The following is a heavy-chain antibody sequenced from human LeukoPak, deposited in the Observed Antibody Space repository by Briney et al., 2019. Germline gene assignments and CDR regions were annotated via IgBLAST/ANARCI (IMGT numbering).Heavy chain of an antibody. J-gene: IGHJ4*02. D-gene: IGHD3-22*01. Sequence: GGSLRLSCAASGFTFSSYAMSWVRQAPGKGLEWVAVIWYDGSNKWYADSVKGRFTISRDNSKNTLYLQMDSLRAEDTAVYYCARARNNYDSSGYSALDCWGQGTLVTVSS. CDR3: ARARNNYDSSGYSALDC. CDR2: IWYDGSNK. V-gene: IGHV3-33*08. CDR1: GFTFSSYA.